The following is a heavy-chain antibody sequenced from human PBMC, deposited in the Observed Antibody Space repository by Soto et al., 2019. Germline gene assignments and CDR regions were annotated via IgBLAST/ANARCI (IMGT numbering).Heavy chain of an antibody. J-gene: IGHJ4*02. CDR2: IYYSGST. CDR3: ARWARAVAAPRGIDY. CDR1: GGSISSSSYY. Sequence: QLLESGPGLVKPSETLSLTCTVSGGSISSSSYYWGWIRQPPGKGLEWIGSIYYSGSTYYNPSLKSRVTISVDTSKNQFSLKLSSVTAADTAVYYCARWARAVAAPRGIDYWGQGTLVTVSS. V-gene: IGHV4-39*01. D-gene: IGHD6-19*01.